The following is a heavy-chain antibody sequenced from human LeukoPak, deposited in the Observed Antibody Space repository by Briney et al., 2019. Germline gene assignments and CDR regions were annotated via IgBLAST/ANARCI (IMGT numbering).Heavy chain of an antibody. CDR3: ARGDSGSLEAAYDY. D-gene: IGHD3-10*01. CDR1: GGSISSYY. V-gene: IGHV4-59*08. J-gene: IGHJ4*02. CDR2: IYDSGST. Sequence: SETLSLTCSVSGGSISSYYWSWIRQPPGKGLEWIGYIYDSGSTNFKSPLKSRVTMSGDTSKNQFSLKVNSVTAADTAGYYCARGDSGSLEAAYDYWGQGTVVTVSS.